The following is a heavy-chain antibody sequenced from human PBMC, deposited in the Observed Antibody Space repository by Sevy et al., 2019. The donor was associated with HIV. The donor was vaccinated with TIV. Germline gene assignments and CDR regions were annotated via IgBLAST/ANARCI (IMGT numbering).Heavy chain of an antibody. CDR2: IIPIFGTA. CDR1: GGTFSSYA. D-gene: IGHD2-15*01. Sequence: ASVKVSCKASGGTFSSYAISWVRQAPGQGLEWMGGIIPIFGTANYAQTFQGRVTITADESTSTAYMELSSLRSEDTAVYYCARGLLLPYYYYGMDVWGQGTTVTVSS. CDR3: ARGLLLPYYYYGMDV. V-gene: IGHV1-69*13. J-gene: IGHJ6*02.